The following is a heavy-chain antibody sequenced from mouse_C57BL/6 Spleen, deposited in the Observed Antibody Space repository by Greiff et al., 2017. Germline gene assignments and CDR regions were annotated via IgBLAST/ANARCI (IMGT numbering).Heavy chain of an antibody. J-gene: IGHJ3*01. Sequence: EVKLVESGGGLVKPGGSLKLSCAASGFTFSSYAMSWVRQTPEKRLEWVATISDGGSYTYYPDNVKGRFTISRDNAKNNLYLQMSHLKSEDTAMYYCARDYDYFFAYWGQGTLVTVSA. D-gene: IGHD2-4*01. CDR2: ISDGGSYT. CDR1: GFTFSSYA. V-gene: IGHV5-4*03. CDR3: ARDYDYFFAY.